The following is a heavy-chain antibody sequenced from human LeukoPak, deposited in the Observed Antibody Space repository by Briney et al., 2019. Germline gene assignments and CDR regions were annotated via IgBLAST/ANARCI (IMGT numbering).Heavy chain of an antibody. D-gene: IGHD1-1*01. J-gene: IGHJ4*02. V-gene: IGHV4-61*01. CDR1: GGSVNSGSYY. CDR2: GYYTGGT. Sequence: PSETLSLTCNVSGGSVNSGSYYWSWIRQPPGKGLEWIGYGYYTGGTNYNASLKSRVTISVDTSRKQFSLKLSSVTAADTAVYYCARASSTYFDSWGQGALVTVSS. CDR3: ARASSTYFDS.